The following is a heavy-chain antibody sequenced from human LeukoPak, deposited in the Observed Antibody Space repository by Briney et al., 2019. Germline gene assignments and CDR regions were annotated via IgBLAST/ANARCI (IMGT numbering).Heavy chain of an antibody. Sequence: SETLSLTCTVSGGSISNSFYYWGWIRQPPGKGLEWIGEINHSGSTNYNPSLKSRVTISVDTSKNQFSLKLSSVTAADTAVYYCARKRVRVYYYYMDVWGKGTTVTISS. CDR1: GGSISNSFYY. J-gene: IGHJ6*03. V-gene: IGHV4-39*07. CDR2: INHSGST. D-gene: IGHD2-21*01. CDR3: ARKRVRVYYYYMDV.